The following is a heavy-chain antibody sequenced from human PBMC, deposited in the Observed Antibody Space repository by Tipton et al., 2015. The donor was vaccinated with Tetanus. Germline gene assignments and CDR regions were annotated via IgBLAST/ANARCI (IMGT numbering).Heavy chain of an antibody. CDR2: ISYDGSKN. CDR3: AREWTSTVTSKDDY. V-gene: IGHV3-30*04. D-gene: IGHD4-17*01. Sequence: SGVAFSSFAMHWVRQAPGKGLEWVAVISYDGSKNNYADSVKGRFTISRDNSKNMLYLQMNSLTTEDTAVYYCAREWTSTVTSKDDYWGQGTLVTVSS. CDR1: GVAFSSFA. J-gene: IGHJ4*02.